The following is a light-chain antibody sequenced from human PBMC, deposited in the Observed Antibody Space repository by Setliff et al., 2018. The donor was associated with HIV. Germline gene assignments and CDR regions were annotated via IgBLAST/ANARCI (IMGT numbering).Light chain of an antibody. Sequence: DIQMTLSPSTLSASVGDRVTIACRASQSISTWLAWYHQKPGKAPKVLIYRASSLEDGVPSRFSGSGSGTEFTLTITSLQPDDSGTYYCQQYYSYPMFTFGQGTKVDNK. V-gene: IGKV1-5*03. CDR2: RAS. CDR1: QSISTW. CDR3: QQYYSYPMFT. J-gene: IGKJ2*01.